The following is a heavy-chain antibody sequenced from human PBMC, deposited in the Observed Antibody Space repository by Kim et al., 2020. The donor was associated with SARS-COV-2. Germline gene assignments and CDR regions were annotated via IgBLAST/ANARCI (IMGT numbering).Heavy chain of an antibody. Sequence: SETLSLTCAVYGGSFSGYYWSWIRQPPGKGLEWIGEINHSGSTNYNPSLKSRVTISVDTSKNQFSLKLSSVTAADTAVYDCARGLLRSFASLDYWGQGTLVTVSS. V-gene: IGHV4-34*01. J-gene: IGHJ4*02. CDR3: ARGLLRSFASLDY. D-gene: IGHD3-9*01. CDR2: INHSGST. CDR1: GGSFSGYY.